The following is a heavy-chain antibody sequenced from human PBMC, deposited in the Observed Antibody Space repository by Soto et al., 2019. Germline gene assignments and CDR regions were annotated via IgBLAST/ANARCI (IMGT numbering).Heavy chain of an antibody. D-gene: IGHD6-19*01. Sequence: ASVKVSCKASGYTFTSYGISWVRQAPGQGLEWMGWISAYNGNTNYAQKLQGRVTMTTDTSTSTAYMELRSLRSDDTAVYYCARVSRRGQWLRYYYYYGMDVWGQGTTVTVSS. CDR3: ARVSRRGQWLRYYYYYGMDV. CDR1: GYTFTSYG. J-gene: IGHJ6*02. CDR2: ISAYNGNT. V-gene: IGHV1-18*04.